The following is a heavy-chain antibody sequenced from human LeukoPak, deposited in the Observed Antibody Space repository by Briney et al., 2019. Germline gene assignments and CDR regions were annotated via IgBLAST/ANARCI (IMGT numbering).Heavy chain of an antibody. CDR3: ARGGTYYYDSSGYSAFDY. V-gene: IGHV3-13*01. CDR1: GFTFSSYD. Sequence: GGSLRLSCAASGFTFSSYDMHWVRHATGKGLEWVSAIGTAGDTYYPGSVKGRFTISRENAKNSLYLQMNSLRAGDTAVYYCARGGTYYYDSSGYSAFDYWGQGTLVTVSS. J-gene: IGHJ4*02. CDR2: IGTAGDT. D-gene: IGHD3-22*01.